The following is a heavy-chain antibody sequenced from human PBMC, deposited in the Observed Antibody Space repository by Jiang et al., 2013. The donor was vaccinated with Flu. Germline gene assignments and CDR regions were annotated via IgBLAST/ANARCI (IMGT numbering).Heavy chain of an antibody. CDR2: IIPILGIA. CDR3: ARKLAVNCAFDI. J-gene: IGHJ3*02. V-gene: IGHV1-69*02. Sequence: PGSSVKVSCKASGGTFSSYTISWVRQAPGQGLEWMGRIIPILGIANYAQKFQGRVTITADKSTSTAYMELSSLRSEDTAVYYCARKLAVNCAFDIWGQGTMVTVSS. D-gene: IGHD5-24*01. CDR1: GGTFSSYT.